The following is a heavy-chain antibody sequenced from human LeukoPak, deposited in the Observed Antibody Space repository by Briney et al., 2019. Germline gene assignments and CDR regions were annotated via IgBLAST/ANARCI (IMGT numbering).Heavy chain of an antibody. V-gene: IGHV3-7*01. CDR1: GFDFSTQW. CDR3: AREWELLPWD. CDR2: VNQGATQK. D-gene: IGHD3-10*01. J-gene: IGHJ4*02. Sequence: GGSLRLSCAASGFDFSTQWMSWVRQAPGKGLEWVAIVNQGATQKYYVDSVKGRFTISRDNAENTLYLQMNSLRAEDTAVYYCAREWELLPWDWGQGTLVTVSS.